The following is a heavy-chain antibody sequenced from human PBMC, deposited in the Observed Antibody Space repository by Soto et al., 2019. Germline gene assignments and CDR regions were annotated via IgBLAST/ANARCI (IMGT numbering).Heavy chain of an antibody. V-gene: IGHV3-23*01. CDR3: AKDPLYGYSFPDFDY. Sequence: EVQLLESGGGLVQPGGSLRLSCAASGFTFSSYAMSWVRHAPGKGLEWVSAISGSGGSTYYADSVKGRFTISRDNSKNTLYLQMNSLRAEDTAVHYCAKDPLYGYSFPDFDYWGQGTLVTVSS. J-gene: IGHJ4*02. CDR1: GFTFSSYA. CDR2: ISGSGGST. D-gene: IGHD5-18*01.